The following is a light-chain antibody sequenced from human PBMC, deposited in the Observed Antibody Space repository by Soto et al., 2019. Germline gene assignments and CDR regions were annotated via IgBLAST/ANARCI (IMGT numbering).Light chain of an antibody. CDR1: QSVSIL. CDR3: QQYYHWPVT. J-gene: IGKJ4*01. V-gene: IGKV3-15*01. CDR2: GAS. Sequence: DIQMTQSPSTLSGSVGERATLSCRASQSVSILLAWYQQKPGQAPRLLISGASTGATGIPPRFRGSGSGTEFTLTVDTLQSEDIAIYYCQQYYHWPVTFGGGTKVDIK.